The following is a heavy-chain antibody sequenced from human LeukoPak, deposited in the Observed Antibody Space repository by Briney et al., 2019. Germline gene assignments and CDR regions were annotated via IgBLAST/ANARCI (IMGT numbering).Heavy chain of an antibody. CDR3: ARLIDIVLMVYAGWFDP. CDR2: IYYSGST. CDR1: GGSISSSSYY. V-gene: IGHV4-39*01. J-gene: IGHJ5*02. Sequence: SETLSLTCTVSGGSISSSSYYWGWIRQPPGKGLEWIGGIYYSGSTYYNRSLKSRFTISVDTSKNQFSLKLSSVTAADTAVYYCARLIDIVLMVYAGWFDPWGQGTLVTVSS. D-gene: IGHD2-8*01.